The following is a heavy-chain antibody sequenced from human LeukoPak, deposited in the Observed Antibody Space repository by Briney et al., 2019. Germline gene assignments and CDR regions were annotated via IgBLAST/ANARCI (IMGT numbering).Heavy chain of an antibody. V-gene: IGHV3-74*01. D-gene: IGHD3-10*01. CDR2: INPDGSQT. CDR3: ARDPVRRDSY. CDR1: GFTFNTYW. Sequence: GVLRLSCAASGFTFNTYWMHWVRQAPGKGLVWVSHINPDGSQTNYADSVTGRFTISRDNAKNTLYLQMNSLRVEDTAVYYCARDPVRRDSYWGQGTLVTVSS. J-gene: IGHJ4*02.